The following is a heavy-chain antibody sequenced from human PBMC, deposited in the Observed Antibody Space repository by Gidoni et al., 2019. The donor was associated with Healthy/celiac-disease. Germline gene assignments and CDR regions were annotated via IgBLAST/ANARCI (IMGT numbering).Heavy chain of an antibody. CDR2: ISGSGGST. J-gene: IGHJ4*02. V-gene: IGHV3-23*01. D-gene: IGHD3-22*01. CDR1: GFTFSSYA. Sequence: EVQLLESGGGLVQPGGSLRLSCAAPGFTFSSYAMSWVRQAPGKGLEWVSAISGSGGSTYYADSVKGRFTISRDNSKNTLYLQMNSLRAEDTAVYYCAKGAVVIVVVPQAVFDYWGQGTLVTVSS. CDR3: AKGAVVIVVVPQAVFDY.